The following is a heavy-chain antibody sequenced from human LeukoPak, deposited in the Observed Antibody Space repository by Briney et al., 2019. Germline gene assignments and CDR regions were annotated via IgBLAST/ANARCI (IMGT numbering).Heavy chain of an antibody. CDR2: TLYRSKWYY. CDR1: GDSVSSNDAA. V-gene: IGHV6-1*01. Sequence: SQTLSLTCAIFGDSVSSNDAAWNWIRQSPSRGLEWLGRTLYRSKWYYDYAVSVRSRITINPDTSKNQFSLKLSSVTAADTAVYYCARGVRKWLRGSRGVWFDPWGQGTLVTVSS. CDR3: ARGVRKWLRGSRGVWFDP. D-gene: IGHD5-12*01. J-gene: IGHJ5*02.